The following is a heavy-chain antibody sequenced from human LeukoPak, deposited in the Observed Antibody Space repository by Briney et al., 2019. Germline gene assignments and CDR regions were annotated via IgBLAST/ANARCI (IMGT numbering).Heavy chain of an antibody. Sequence: GESLKISCQGSGYSFTTYWIVWVRQMPGKGLEWMGIIYPGDSDTRYSPSFQGQVTISADKSISTPYLQWSSLKASDTAIYYCARHGSGTSPRFYYYYMDVWGKGTTVTVSS. CDR1: GYSFTTYW. J-gene: IGHJ6*03. CDR2: IYPGDSDT. V-gene: IGHV5-51*01. CDR3: ARHGSGTSPRFYYYYMDV. D-gene: IGHD2-2*01.